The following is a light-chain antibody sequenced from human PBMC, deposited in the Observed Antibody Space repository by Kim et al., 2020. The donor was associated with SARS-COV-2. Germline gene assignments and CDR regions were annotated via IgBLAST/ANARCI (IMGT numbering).Light chain of an antibody. CDR3: AAWDDSLSGYV. V-gene: IGLV1-47*01. J-gene: IGLJ1*01. Sequence: GQRVTISCSGSSCNIGSNYVYWYQQLPGTAPKHLIYRNNQRPSGVPDRFSGSKSGTSAALAISGLRSEDEADYYCAAWDDSLSGYVFGTGTKVTVL. CDR1: SCNIGSNY. CDR2: RNN.